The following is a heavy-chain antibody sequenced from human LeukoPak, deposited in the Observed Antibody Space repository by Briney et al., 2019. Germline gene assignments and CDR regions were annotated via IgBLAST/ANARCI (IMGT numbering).Heavy chain of an antibody. CDR2: ISGSGGST. Sequence: GGSLRLSCAASGFTFSTYGMHWVRQAPGEGLEWVSAISGSGGSTYYADSVEGRFTISRDNSKNTLYLQMNSLRAEDTAVYYCAKVRYSGYDPPYYFDYWGQGTLVTVSS. D-gene: IGHD5-12*01. CDR3: AKVRYSGYDPPYYFDY. V-gene: IGHV3-23*01. J-gene: IGHJ4*02. CDR1: GFTFSTYG.